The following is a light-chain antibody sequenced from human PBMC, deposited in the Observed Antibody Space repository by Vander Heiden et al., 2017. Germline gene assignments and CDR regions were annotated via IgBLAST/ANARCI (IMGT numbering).Light chain of an antibody. CDR1: TPDVVNDHL. CDR3: CSYEGSTRTWV. CDR2: EVN. J-gene: IGLJ3*02. Sequence: QSALTQPPPVSLSPRQSITLSCTATTPDVVNDHLVSRYQQHPRDPPKLMLYEVNQRPSGLANSFSGSKSGSTAALTITGLQAEDEADYYCCSYEGSTRTWVFGGGTKLTVL. V-gene: IGLV2-23*02.